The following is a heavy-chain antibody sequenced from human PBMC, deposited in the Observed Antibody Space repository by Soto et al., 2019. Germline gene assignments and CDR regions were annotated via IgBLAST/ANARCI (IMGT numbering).Heavy chain of an antibody. CDR2: IYPGDSDT. Sequence: GESLKISGKGSGYNFINHWIACVRQMNGKGLEWMGLIYPGDSDTRYSPSFQGQVTISADKSMSTAYLQWSSLQASYTAIYYCVRPHNNAWYDGFDIWGQGTMVTVSS. D-gene: IGHD6-13*01. J-gene: IGHJ3*02. CDR3: VRPHNNAWYDGFDI. V-gene: IGHV5-51*01. CDR1: GYNFINHW.